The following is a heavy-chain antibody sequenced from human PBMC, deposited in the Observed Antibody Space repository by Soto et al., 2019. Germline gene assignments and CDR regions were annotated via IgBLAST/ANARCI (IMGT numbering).Heavy chain of an antibody. D-gene: IGHD3-10*01. CDR1: GDSISSSTYY. CDR3: SRHAPYGPIDY. CDR2: MLYSGNT. V-gene: IGHV4-39*01. Sequence: PSETLSLTCTVSGDSISSSTYYWVWIRQSPGKGPEWIGSMLYSGNTYYNPSLKNRVTRSVDTSKNQFSLKLCSVTVADTAVYYCSRHAPYGPIDYWGQGTPVTVSS. J-gene: IGHJ4*02.